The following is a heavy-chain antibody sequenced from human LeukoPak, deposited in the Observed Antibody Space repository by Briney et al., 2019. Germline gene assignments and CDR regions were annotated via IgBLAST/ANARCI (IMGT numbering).Heavy chain of an antibody. D-gene: IGHD1-26*01. Sequence: GGSLRLSCAASGFTFSSYAMHWVRQAPGKGLEYVSAISSNGGSTYYANSAKGRFTISRDNSKNTLYLQMGSLRAEDMAVYYCARERARGGFDPWGQGTLVTVSS. CDR1: GFTFSSYA. CDR3: ARERARGGFDP. V-gene: IGHV3-64*01. J-gene: IGHJ5*02. CDR2: ISSNGGST.